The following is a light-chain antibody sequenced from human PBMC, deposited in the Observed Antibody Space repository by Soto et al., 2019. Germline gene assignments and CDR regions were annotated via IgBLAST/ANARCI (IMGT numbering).Light chain of an antibody. CDR1: QSVSSY. V-gene: IGKV3-11*01. CDR2: DAS. CDR3: QQRTNWPPWT. J-gene: IGKJ1*01. Sequence: EIVLTQSPGTLSLSPGERATLSCRASQSVSSYLACYQQKPGQAPRLLLYDASNRATGIPARFSGSGSGTDVTLTISSLEPEDFAVYYCQQRTNWPPWTFGQGTKVEIK.